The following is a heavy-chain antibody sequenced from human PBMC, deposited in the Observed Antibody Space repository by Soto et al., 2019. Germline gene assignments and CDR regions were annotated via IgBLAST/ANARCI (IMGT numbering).Heavy chain of an antibody. CDR2: NHYSGDT. Sequence: SETLSLTCTVSGDSISSYFWTWIRQSPGKGLQWIGYNHYSGDTNYSPSLKSRVTVSVDTSKNQFSLRLTSVTAADTAVYYCARMNQLAPKRNAFDIWGQGTMVTVSS. CDR1: GDSISSYF. V-gene: IGHV4-59*01. D-gene: IGHD1-1*01. J-gene: IGHJ3*02. CDR3: ARMNQLAPKRNAFDI.